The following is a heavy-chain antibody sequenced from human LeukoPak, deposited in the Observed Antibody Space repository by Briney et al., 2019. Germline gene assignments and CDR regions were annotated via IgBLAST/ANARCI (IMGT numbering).Heavy chain of an antibody. V-gene: IGHV1-8*01. CDR3: AGGPLSRGDY. CDR1: GYTFTCYE. J-gene: IGHJ4*02. Sequence: ASVKVSFKATGYTFTCYEINWVRQATGQGLEWMGWMNPNSGNTGYAQKFQGRVTMTRTTSISTAYMELSSLRSEDTAVYCCAGGPLSRGDYWGQGTLVTVSA. CDR2: MNPNSGNT.